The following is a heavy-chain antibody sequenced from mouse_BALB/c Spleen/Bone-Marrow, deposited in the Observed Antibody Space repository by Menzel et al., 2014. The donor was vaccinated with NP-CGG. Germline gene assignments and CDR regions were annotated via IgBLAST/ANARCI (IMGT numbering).Heavy chain of an antibody. CDR1: GSNIKDTY. D-gene: IGHD2-14*01. CDR3: ASYRYARYFDV. J-gene: IGHJ1*01. Sequence: EVQGVESGAELVKPGASVKLSCTASGSNIKDTYMHWVKQRPEQGLEWIGRIDPANGNTKYDPKFQGKATITADTSSNTAYLQLSSLTSEDTAVYYCASYRYARYFDVWGAGTTVTVPS. CDR2: IDPANGNT. V-gene: IGHV14-3*02.